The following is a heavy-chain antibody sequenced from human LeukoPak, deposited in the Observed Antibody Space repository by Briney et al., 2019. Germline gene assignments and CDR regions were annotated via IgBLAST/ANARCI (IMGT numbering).Heavy chain of an antibody. V-gene: IGHV4-59*08. Sequence: SETLSLTCTVSGGSISSYYWSWIRQSPGKGLEYIGNINYSGSTNYDPSLKSRVTISVDTSKNQFSLKLSSVTAADTAVYYCARLIDYYYGMDVWGQGATVTVSS. CDR2: INYSGST. CDR3: ARLIDYYYGMDV. J-gene: IGHJ6*02. CDR1: GGSISSYY.